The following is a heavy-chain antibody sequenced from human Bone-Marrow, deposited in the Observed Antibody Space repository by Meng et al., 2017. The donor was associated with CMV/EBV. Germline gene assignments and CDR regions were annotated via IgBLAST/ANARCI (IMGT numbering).Heavy chain of an antibody. J-gene: IGHJ4*02. CDR1: GGSFSGYY. CDR3: ARTLYDFWGGYYTLYFDY. CDR2: INHSGST. V-gene: IGHV4-34*01. Sequence: SETLSLTCAVYGGSFSGYYWSWIRQPPGKGLEWIGEINHSGSTNYNPSLKSRVTISVDTSKNQFSLKLSSVTAADTAVYYCARTLYDFWGGYYTLYFDYWGQGTLVTVSS. D-gene: IGHD3-3*01.